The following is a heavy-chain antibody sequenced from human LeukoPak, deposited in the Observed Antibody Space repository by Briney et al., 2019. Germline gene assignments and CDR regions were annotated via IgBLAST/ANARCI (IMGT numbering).Heavy chain of an antibody. V-gene: IGHV4-4*07. D-gene: IGHD3-10*01. CDR2: IYTSGST. J-gene: IGHJ6*02. CDR1: GGSISSYY. CDR3: ARGGQYGSGSYYTYYYYGMDV. Sequence: SETLSLTCTVSGGSISSYYWSWIRQPAGKGLEWIGRIYTSGSTNYNPSLQSRVTMSVDTSKNQFSLTLSSVTAADTAVYYCARGGQYGSGSYYTYYYYGMDVWGQGTTVTVSS.